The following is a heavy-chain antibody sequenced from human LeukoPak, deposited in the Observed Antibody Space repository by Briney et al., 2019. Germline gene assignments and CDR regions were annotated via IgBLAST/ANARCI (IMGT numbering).Heavy chain of an antibody. Sequence: GTLRLSCAASGFPFSNYGMNWVRQAPGKGLEWIGSIYYSGSTYYNPSLKSRVTISVDTSKNQFSLKLSSVTAADTAVYYCARTNMYSSSWFHYYYMDVWGKGTTVTVSS. CDR1: GFPFSNYG. CDR3: ARTNMYSSSWFHYYYMDV. D-gene: IGHD6-13*01. V-gene: IGHV4-38-2*01. J-gene: IGHJ6*03. CDR2: IYYSGST.